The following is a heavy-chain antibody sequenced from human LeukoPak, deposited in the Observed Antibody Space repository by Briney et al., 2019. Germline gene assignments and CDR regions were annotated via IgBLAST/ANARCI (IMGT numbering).Heavy chain of an antibody. D-gene: IGHD6-6*01. CDR2: ILSDGSKE. CDR3: ARRALWYSSSSGNDY. J-gene: IGHJ4*02. V-gene: IGHV3-33*08. CDR1: GFTFSSYG. Sequence: GGSLRLSCAASGFTFSSYGMHWVRQAPGKGLEWVAVILSDGSKEFYTDSVKGRFTISRDNSKNTLYLQMNSLRAEDTAVYYCARRALWYSSSSGNDYWGQGALVTVSS.